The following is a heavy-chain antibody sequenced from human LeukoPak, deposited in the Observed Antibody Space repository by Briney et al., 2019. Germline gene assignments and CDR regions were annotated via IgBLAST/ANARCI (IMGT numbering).Heavy chain of an antibody. CDR2: IDTGGSTM. Sequence: GGSLRLSCSASGFTFGTYSMNWVRQAPGKGLEWVSYIDTGGSTMYYADSVKGRFTISRDNAKNSLYLQMNSLRAEDTAVYYCAKDGYDSNGRLWAWFDYWGQGTLVTVSS. CDR1: GFTFGTYS. CDR3: AKDGYDSNGRLWAWFDY. J-gene: IGHJ4*02. D-gene: IGHD3-22*01. V-gene: IGHV3-48*04.